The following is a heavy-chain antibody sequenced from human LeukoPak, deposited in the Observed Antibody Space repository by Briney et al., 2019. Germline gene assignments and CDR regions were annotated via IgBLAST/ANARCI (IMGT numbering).Heavy chain of an antibody. V-gene: IGHV3-43*02. J-gene: IGHJ6*02. D-gene: IGHD6-19*01. CDR1: GFTFDDYA. Sequence: PGGSLRLSCAASGFTFDDYAMHWVRQAPGKGLEWVSLISGDGGSTYYADSVKGRFTISRDNSKNSLYLQMNSLRTEDTALYYCAKDMAYRLVDYYYYGMDVWGQGTTVTVCS. CDR3: AKDMAYRLVDYYYYGMDV. CDR2: ISGDGGST.